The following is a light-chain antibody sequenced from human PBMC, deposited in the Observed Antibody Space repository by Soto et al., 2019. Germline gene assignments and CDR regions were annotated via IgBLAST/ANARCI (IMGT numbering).Light chain of an antibody. CDR3: QQYNNWLGA. V-gene: IGKV3-15*01. J-gene: IGKJ1*01. Sequence: EIVMTQSPATLSESPGERATLSCGASESVSSNLAWYQQKPGQTPRLLIYGASTRATGVPARFSGSGSGTEFTLPISSLQSEDSAVYSCQQYNNWLGAFGQGTQVEIK. CDR2: GAS. CDR1: ESVSSN.